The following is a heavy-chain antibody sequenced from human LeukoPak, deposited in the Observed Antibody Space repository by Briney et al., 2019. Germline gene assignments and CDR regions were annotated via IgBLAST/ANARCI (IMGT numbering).Heavy chain of an antibody. J-gene: IGHJ4*02. CDR2: ISSGSTYT. CDR3: ARGDYGGDYFDY. CDR1: GFTFSDHY. D-gene: IGHD4-23*01. Sequence: GGSLRLSCAASGFTFSDHYMSWIRQAPGKRLEWVSYISSGSTYTNYADSVEGRFTISRDNAKNSLYLQMNSMRAEDTAVYYCARGDYGGDYFDYWGQGTLVTVSS. V-gene: IGHV3-11*05.